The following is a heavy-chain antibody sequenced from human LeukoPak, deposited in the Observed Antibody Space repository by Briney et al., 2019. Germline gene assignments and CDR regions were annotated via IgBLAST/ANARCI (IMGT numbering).Heavy chain of an antibody. CDR1: GGSIRSYY. CDR3: ARGPHCSTTSCYGYYYYGMDV. CDR2: MYYSGRT. V-gene: IGHV4-39*01. D-gene: IGHD2-2*01. J-gene: IGHJ6*02. Sequence: PSETLSLTCTVSGGSIRSYYWAWIRQPPGKGLEWIGSMYYSGRTYYNPALKSRVTLSVDTSKSQFSLNVTSVTAADTAVYYCARGPHCSTTSCYGYYYYGMDVWGQGTTVTVSS.